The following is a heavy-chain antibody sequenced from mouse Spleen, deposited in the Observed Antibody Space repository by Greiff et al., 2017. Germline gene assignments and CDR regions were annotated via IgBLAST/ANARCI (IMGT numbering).Heavy chain of an antibody. D-gene: IGHD3-2*01. CDR1: GYTFTSYW. J-gene: IGHJ3*01. CDR2: IDPSDSYT. V-gene: IGHV1-50*01. CDR3: ARETARATRFAY. Sequence: QVQLKQPGAELVKPGASVKLSCKASGYTFTSYWMQWVKQRPGQGLEWIGEIDPSDSYTNYNQKFKGKATLTVDTSSSTAYMQLSSLTSEDSAVYYCARETARATRFAYWGQGTLVTVSA.